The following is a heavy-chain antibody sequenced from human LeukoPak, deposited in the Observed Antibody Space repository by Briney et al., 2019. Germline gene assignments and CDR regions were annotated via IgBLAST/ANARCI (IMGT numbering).Heavy chain of an antibody. Sequence: GGSLRLSCAASGFTFSSYGMHWVRQAPGKGLEWVAFIRYDGSGKDYVDSVKGRSTISRDNAKNSLYLQMNSLRAEDTAVYYCARGRYSGSYYGEYFQHWGQGTLVTVSS. CDR3: ARGRYSGSYYGEYFQH. CDR1: GFTFSSYG. V-gene: IGHV3-30*02. J-gene: IGHJ1*01. D-gene: IGHD1-26*01. CDR2: IRYDGSGK.